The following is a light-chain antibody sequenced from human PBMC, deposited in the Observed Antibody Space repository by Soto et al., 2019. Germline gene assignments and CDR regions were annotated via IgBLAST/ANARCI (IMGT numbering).Light chain of an antibody. V-gene: IGKV1-39*01. CDR1: QNIRAF. CDR3: QKYNSAPLT. J-gene: IGKJ4*01. CDR2: AGS. Sequence: DIQMTQSPSSLSAYVGDRVTIACRASQNIRAFLNWYQQKPGKAPNLLIYAGSNLQSGVPSRFSASGSETEFTLTISSLQPEGGAAYYCQKYNSAPLTFGGGTKVDIK.